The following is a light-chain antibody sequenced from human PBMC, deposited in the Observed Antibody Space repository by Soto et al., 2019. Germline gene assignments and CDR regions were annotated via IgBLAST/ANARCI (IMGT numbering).Light chain of an antibody. CDR2: DVS. CDR1: SSNVGRFDS. Sequence: QSVLTQPRSVSGSPGQSVTISCTGTSSNVGRFDSVSWYQQHPGKAPKLIIYDVSNRPSGVPARFSGSKSGNTASLTISGLQTDDEADYYCRSSAGRYTGVFGGGTKVTVL. J-gene: IGLJ3*02. CDR3: RSSAGRYTGV. V-gene: IGLV2-11*01.